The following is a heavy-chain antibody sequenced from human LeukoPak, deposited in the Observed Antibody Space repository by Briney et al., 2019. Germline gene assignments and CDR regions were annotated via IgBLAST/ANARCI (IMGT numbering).Heavy chain of an antibody. V-gene: IGHV3-53*01. CDR2: IYSGGST. CDR1: GFTVSSNY. D-gene: IGHD6-13*01. Sequence: PGGSLRLSCAASGFTVSSNYMSWVRQAPGKGLEWVSVIYSGGSTYYADSVKGRFTISRDNSKNTLYLQMNSLRAEDTAVYYCAKRWGEYSSSWYYFDYWGQGTMVTVSS. CDR3: AKRWGEYSSSWYYFDY. J-gene: IGHJ4*03.